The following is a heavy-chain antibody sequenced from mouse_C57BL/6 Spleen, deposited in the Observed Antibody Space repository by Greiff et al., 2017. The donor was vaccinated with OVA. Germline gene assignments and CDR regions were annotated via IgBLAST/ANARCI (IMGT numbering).Heavy chain of an antibody. CDR2: LYPGSGNT. V-gene: IGHV1-76*01. Sequence: QVQLQQSGAELVRPGASVKLSCKASGYTFTDYYINWVKQRPGPGLEWIARLYPGSGNTYYNEKFKGKATLTAEKSSSTAYMQLSSLTSEDSAVYFCAAYYGSSYRFAYWGQGTLVTVSA. D-gene: IGHD1-1*01. J-gene: IGHJ3*01. CDR3: AAYYGSSYRFAY. CDR1: GYTFTDYY.